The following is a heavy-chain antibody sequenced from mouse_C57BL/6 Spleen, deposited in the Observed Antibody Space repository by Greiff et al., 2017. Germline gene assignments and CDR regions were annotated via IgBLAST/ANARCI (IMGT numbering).Heavy chain of an antibody. D-gene: IGHD2-4*01. V-gene: IGHV1-26*01. Sequence: VQLQQSGPELVKPGASVKISCKASGYTFTDYYMNWVKQSHGKSLEWIGDINPNNGGTSYNQKFKGKATLTVDKSSSTAYMELLSLTSEDSAVYYCAIYYDYDEGFAYWGQGTLVTVSA. CDR2: INPNNGGT. J-gene: IGHJ3*01. CDR1: GYTFTDYY. CDR3: AIYYDYDEGFAY.